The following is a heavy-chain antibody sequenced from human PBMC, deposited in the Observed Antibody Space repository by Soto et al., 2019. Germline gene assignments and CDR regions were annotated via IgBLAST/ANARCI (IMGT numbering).Heavy chain of an antibody. CDR3: TRHEGGAAADRPLDY. D-gene: IGHD6-13*01. CDR1: GGSVRSSTYY. CDR2: IYYSGST. Sequence: QLRLQESGPGLVKSSETLSLTCTVSGGSVRSSTYYWGWIRQSPGKGLEWIGSIYYSGSTHNNPSLKSRVTMSVDTYTNQFSLKLMPVTAADTAIYYCTRHEGGAAADRPLDYWGQGTLVTVSS. V-gene: IGHV4-39*01. J-gene: IGHJ4*02.